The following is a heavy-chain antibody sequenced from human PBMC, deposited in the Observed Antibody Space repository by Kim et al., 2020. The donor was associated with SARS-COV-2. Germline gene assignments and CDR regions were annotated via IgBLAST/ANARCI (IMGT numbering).Heavy chain of an antibody. CDR3: TTDFTDGSYYRYYFDY. CDR2: IKSKTDGGTT. D-gene: IGHD1-26*01. CDR1: GFTFSNAW. J-gene: IGHJ4*02. Sequence: GGSLRLSCAASGFTFSNAWMSWVRQAPGKGLEWVGRIKSKTDGGTTDYAAPVKGRFTISRDDSKNTLYLQMNSLKTEDTAVYYCTTDFTDGSYYRYYFDYWGQGTLVTVSS. V-gene: IGHV3-15*01.